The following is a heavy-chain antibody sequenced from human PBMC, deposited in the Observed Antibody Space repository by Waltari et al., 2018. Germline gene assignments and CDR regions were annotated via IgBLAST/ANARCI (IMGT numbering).Heavy chain of an antibody. V-gene: IGHV3-74*01. Sequence: EVQLVESGGGLVQPGGSLRLSCAASGFTFSNSWMHWVRQAPGKGLVWVSGTTVDGSTATYADSVKGRFTISRDNAENIVYLQMNSLRVEDTAVYYCARNPDSGRLDSWGQGVLVTVSS. CDR3: ARNPDSGRLDS. CDR1: GFTFSNSW. CDR2: TTVDGSTA. D-gene: IGHD3-10*01. J-gene: IGHJ4*02.